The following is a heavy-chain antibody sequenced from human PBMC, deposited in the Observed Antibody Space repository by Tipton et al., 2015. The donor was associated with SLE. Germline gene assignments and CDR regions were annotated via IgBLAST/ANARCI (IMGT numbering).Heavy chain of an antibody. D-gene: IGHD5-18*01. CDR2: IYYSGST. V-gene: IGHV4-59*01. CDR3: ARGPQRGYSYGPDY. J-gene: IGHJ4*02. CDR1: GASISSYY. Sequence: TLSLTCTVSGASISSYYWGWIRQPPGKGLEWIGYIYYSGSTNYKPSLKSRVTISVDTSKNQFSLKLSSVTAADTAVYYCARGPQRGYSYGPDYWGQGTLVTVSS.